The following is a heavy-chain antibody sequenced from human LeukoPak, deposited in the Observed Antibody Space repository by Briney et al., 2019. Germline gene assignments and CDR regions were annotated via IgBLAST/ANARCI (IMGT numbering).Heavy chain of an antibody. CDR3: ARGYCSSTSCYGNWFDP. D-gene: IGHD2-2*01. CDR1: GGSISSYY. CDR2: INHSGST. J-gene: IGHJ5*02. Sequence: PSETLSLTCTVSGGSISSYYWSWIRQPAGKGLEWIGEINHSGSTNYNPSLKSRVTISVDTSKNQFSLKLSSVTAADTAVYYCARGYCSSTSCYGNWFDPWGQGTLVTVSS. V-gene: IGHV4-34*01.